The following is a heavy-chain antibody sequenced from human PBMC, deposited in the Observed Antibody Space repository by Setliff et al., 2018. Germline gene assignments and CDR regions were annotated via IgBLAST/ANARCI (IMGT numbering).Heavy chain of an antibody. CDR2: ISVYNGDT. V-gene: IGHV1-18*01. Sequence: GASVKVSCKASGYTFRNYAFAWVRQAPGQGLEWVGWISVYNGDTNYAQKFQGRVTLTTDTSTSTAYMELSSLRSEDTAVYYCARVVVAGVFDYWGQGTLVTVSS. J-gene: IGHJ4*02. CDR1: GYTFRNYA. CDR3: ARVVVAGVFDY. D-gene: IGHD6-19*01.